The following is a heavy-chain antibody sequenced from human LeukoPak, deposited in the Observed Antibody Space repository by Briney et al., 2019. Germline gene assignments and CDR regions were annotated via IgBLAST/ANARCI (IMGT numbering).Heavy chain of an antibody. CDR2: IWYDGSNK. J-gene: IGHJ6*04. V-gene: IGHV3-33*01. D-gene: IGHD2-2*01. CDR3: ARDDCSSTSCYVSYYYGMDV. Sequence: GRSLRLSCAASGFTFSSYGMHWVRQAPGKGLEWVAVIWYDGSNKYYADSVKGRFTISRDNSKNTLYLQMNSLRAEDTAAYYCARDDCSSTSCYVSYYYGMDVWGKGTTVTVSS. CDR1: GFTFSSYG.